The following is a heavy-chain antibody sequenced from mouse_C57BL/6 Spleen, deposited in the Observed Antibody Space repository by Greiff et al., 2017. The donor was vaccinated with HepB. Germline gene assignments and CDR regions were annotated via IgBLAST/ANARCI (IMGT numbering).Heavy chain of an antibody. Sequence: DVKLVESGGGLVKPGGSLKLSCAASGFTFSDYGMHWVRQAPEKGLEWVAYISSGSSTIYYADTVKGRFTISRDNAKNTLFLQMTSLRSEDTAMYYCARHSNFLYYFDYWGQGTTLTVSS. J-gene: IGHJ2*01. CDR3: ARHSNFLYYFDY. CDR2: ISSGSSTI. CDR1: GFTFSDYG. V-gene: IGHV5-17*01. D-gene: IGHD2-5*01.